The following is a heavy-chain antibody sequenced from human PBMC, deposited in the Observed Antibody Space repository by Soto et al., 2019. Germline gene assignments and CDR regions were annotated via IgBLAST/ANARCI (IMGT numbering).Heavy chain of an antibody. D-gene: IGHD2-15*01. V-gene: IGHV1-69*01. CDR1: GGTFSSYA. CDR3: ARYCSGGSCGDYYYGMDV. Sequence: KVSCKASGGTFSSYAISWVRQAPGQGLEWMGGIIPIFGTANYAQKFQGRVTITADESTSTAYMELSSLRSEDTAVYYCARYCSGGSCGDYYYGMDVWGQGTTVTVSS. J-gene: IGHJ6*02. CDR2: IIPIFGTA.